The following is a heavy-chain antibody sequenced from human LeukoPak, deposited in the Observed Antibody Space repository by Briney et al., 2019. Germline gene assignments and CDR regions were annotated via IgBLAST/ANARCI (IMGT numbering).Heavy chain of an antibody. D-gene: IGHD5-12*01. J-gene: IGHJ4*02. Sequence: SETLSLTCTVSGYSISSGYYWGWIRQPPGKGLEWIGEINHSGSTNYNPSLKSRVTISVDTSKNQFSLKLSSVTAADTAVYYCVADLYSGYDLIDYWGQGTLVTVSS. CDR2: INHSGST. CDR3: VADLYSGYDLIDY. CDR1: GYSISSGYY. V-gene: IGHV4-38-2*02.